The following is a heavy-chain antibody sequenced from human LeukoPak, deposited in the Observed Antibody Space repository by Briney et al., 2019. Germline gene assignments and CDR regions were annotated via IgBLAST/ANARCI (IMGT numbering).Heavy chain of an antibody. CDR3: ARLLRVGYCSTTTCNWFDP. V-gene: IGHV4-59*12. CDR1: GGSISNYY. D-gene: IGHD2-2*03. Sequence: SETLSLTCTVSGGSISNYYWNWIRQPPGKGLEWIGYIYYSGTTNYNPSLKSRVSMSVDTSKNQFSLKLSSVTAADTAVYYCARLLRVGYCSTTTCNWFDPWGQGTLVTVSS. J-gene: IGHJ5*02. CDR2: IYYSGTT.